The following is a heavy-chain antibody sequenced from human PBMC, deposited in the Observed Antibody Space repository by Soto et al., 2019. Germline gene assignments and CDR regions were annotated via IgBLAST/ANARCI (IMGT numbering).Heavy chain of an antibody. CDR2: ISGSGGST. J-gene: IGHJ4*02. Sequence: GGSLRLSCAASGFTFSSYAMSWVRQAPGKGLEWVSAISGSGGSTYYADSVKGRFTISRDNAKNTLYLQMNSLRAEDTAVYYCARGGSITSRGFDYWGQGALVTVSS. V-gene: IGHV3-23*01. CDR1: GFTFSSYA. CDR3: ARGGSITSRGFDY. D-gene: IGHD6-6*01.